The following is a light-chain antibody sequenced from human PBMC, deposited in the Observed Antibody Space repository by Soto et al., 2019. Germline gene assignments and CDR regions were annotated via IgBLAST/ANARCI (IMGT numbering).Light chain of an antibody. V-gene: IGKV1-5*03. CDR3: QEYKTGPGYN. J-gene: IGKJ2*01. CDR1: QSFGRW. Sequence: DIQMTQSPSTLSASVGDRVTITCRASQSFGRWLAWYQQKPGKAPELLIYQTSTLERGVPSRFSGSGSGTEFTLTLSSLQPDDFATYYCQEYKTGPGYNFGQGTRLEIK. CDR2: QTS.